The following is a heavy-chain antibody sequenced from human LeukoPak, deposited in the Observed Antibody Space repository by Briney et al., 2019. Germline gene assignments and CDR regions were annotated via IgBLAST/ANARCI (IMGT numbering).Heavy chain of an antibody. D-gene: IGHD1-1*01. CDR1: GFTFSSQP. CDR3: VRPMTTTRNFEH. CDR2: ISFDGKNK. J-gene: IGHJ4*01. Sequence: GRSLRLSCAASGFTFSSQPMHWVRQTPGKGLEWVALISFDGKNKFYGDSVIGRFTISRDNTKNTLFLQMNSLRAEDMGVYYCVRPMTTTRNFEHWGKGTLVTVSS. V-gene: IGHV3-30*03.